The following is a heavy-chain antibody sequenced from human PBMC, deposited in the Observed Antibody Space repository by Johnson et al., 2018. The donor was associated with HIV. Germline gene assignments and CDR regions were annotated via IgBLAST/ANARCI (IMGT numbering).Heavy chain of an antibody. J-gene: IGHJ3*02. V-gene: IGHV3-30*03. Sequence: QVQLVESGGGVVQPGRSLRLSCAASGFTFSSYGMHWVRQAPGKGLEWVAVISYDGSNKYYADSVKGRFSISRDNSKNTLHLQMNSLRAEDTAVYYCARDTSIAAARAFDIWGQGTMVTVSS. CDR3: ARDTSIAAARAFDI. CDR2: ISYDGSNK. D-gene: IGHD6-6*01. CDR1: GFTFSSYG.